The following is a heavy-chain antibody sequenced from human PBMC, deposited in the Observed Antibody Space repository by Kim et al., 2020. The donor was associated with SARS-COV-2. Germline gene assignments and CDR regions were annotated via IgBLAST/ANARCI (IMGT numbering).Heavy chain of an antibody. D-gene: IGHD1-26*01. V-gene: IGHV3-30*01. J-gene: IGHJ4*02. CDR2: RNK. CDR3: ARDVGALDY. Sequence: RNKYYEDSVKGRFTIARDKSKNTLYRQMNSLRAEDTAVYYCARDVGALDYWGQGTLVTVSS.